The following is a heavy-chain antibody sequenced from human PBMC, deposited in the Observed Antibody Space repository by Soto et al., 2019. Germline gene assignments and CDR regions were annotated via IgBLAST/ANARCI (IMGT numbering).Heavy chain of an antibody. Sequence: SVKVSCKAPGGTFSSYAISWVRQAPGQGLEWMGGIIPIFGTANYAQKFQGRATITADESTSTGYMELSSLRSEDTAVHYCARSQGGSSSLDIYYYYYGMDVWGQGITVTVSS. CDR2: IIPIFGTA. CDR1: GGTFSSYA. V-gene: IGHV1-69*13. D-gene: IGHD2-15*01. J-gene: IGHJ6*02. CDR3: ARSQGGSSSLDIYYYYYGMDV.